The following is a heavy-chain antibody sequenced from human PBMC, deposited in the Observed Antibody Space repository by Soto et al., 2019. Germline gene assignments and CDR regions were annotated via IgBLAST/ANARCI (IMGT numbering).Heavy chain of an antibody. Sequence: GGALRLSCAASGFTVSSNYMSWVRQAPGKGLEWVSVIYSGGSTYYADSVKGRFTISRDNSKNTLYLQMNSLRAEDTAVYYCAKVRYSSGGDWFDPLGQGTLVTVSS. V-gene: IGHV3-66*01. D-gene: IGHD6-19*01. CDR2: IYSGGST. J-gene: IGHJ5*02. CDR3: AKVRYSSGGDWFDP. CDR1: GFTVSSNY.